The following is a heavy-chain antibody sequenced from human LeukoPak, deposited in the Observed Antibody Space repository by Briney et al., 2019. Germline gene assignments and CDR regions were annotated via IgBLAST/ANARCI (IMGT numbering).Heavy chain of an antibody. CDR1: GGSFSGYY. CDR2: INHSGST. CDR3: ASGLLGRVIPPDFDY. V-gene: IGHV4-34*01. J-gene: IGHJ4*02. D-gene: IGHD3-16*02. Sequence: PSETLSLTCAVYGGSFSGYYWSWIRQPPGKGLEWIGEINHSGSTNYNPSLKSRVTISVDTSKSQFSLKLSSVTAADTAVYYCASGLLGRVIPPDFDYWGQGTLVTVSS.